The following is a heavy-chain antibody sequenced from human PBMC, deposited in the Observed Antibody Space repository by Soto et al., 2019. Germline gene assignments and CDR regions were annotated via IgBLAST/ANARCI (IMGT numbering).Heavy chain of an antibody. CDR2: IYYSGST. V-gene: IGHV4-59*01. CDR3: AGRWGTCFDF. J-gene: IGHJ4*02. Sequence: QVQLQESGPGLVKPSETLSLTCTVSGGSISSYYWSWIRQPPGKGLEWIGYIYYSGSTNYNPSLKSRVTISVDTSKNQFSLKLSSVTAADTAVYYCAGRWGTCFDFRGQGTLVTVSS. D-gene: IGHD7-27*01. CDR1: GGSISSYY.